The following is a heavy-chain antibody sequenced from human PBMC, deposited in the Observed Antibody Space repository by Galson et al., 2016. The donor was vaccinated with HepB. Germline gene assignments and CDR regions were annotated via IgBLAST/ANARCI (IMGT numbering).Heavy chain of an antibody. CDR2: ISHSGGTT. D-gene: IGHD6-19*01. CDR3: AGDYPGSSGNVGTFDI. J-gene: IGHJ3*02. Sequence: SLRLSCAASEFTFSSYAMAWVRQAPGKGLEWVSGISHSGGTTYYADSVKGRFTVSRDNSRNTLYVQMNNLRAEDTAVYYCAGDYPGSSGNVGTFDIWGQGTMVAVSS. V-gene: IGHV3-23*01. CDR1: EFTFSSYA.